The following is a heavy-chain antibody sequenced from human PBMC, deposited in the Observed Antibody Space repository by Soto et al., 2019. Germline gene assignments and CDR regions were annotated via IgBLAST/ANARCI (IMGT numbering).Heavy chain of an antibody. D-gene: IGHD3-10*01. CDR2: ISGSGGST. V-gene: IGHV3-23*01. J-gene: IGHJ3*02. CDR1: GFTFSSYA. CDR3: AKDWPGVLWFGGPPRDAFDI. Sequence: GGSLRLSCAASGFTFSSYAMSWLRQAPGKGLEWVSAISGSGGSTYYADSVKGRFTISRDNSKNTLYLQMNSLRAEDTAVYYCAKDWPGVLWFGGPPRDAFDIWGQGTMVT.